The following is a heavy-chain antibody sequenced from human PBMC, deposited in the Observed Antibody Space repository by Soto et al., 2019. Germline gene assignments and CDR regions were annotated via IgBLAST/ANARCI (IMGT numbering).Heavy chain of an antibody. D-gene: IGHD4-17*01. J-gene: IGHJ6*02. Sequence: GGSLRLSCEASKFIFSDYYMSWIRQAPGKGLEWVAYISNGATTTHYADSVRGRFTISRDNAKNSLYLQMNSLRAEDTAIYYCARDTLPTDFGLGWDVWGQGTTVTVS. CDR1: KFIFSDYY. CDR3: ARDTLPTDFGLGWDV. CDR2: ISNGATTT. V-gene: IGHV3-11*01.